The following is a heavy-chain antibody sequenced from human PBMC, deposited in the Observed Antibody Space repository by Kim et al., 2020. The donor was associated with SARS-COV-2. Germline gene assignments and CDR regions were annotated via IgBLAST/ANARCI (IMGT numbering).Heavy chain of an antibody. Sequence: TYYNPSLKSRVTISVDTSKNQVSLKLSSVTAADTAVYYCARDLYGSGSYDGMDVWCQGTTVTVSS. CDR3: ARDLYGSGSYDGMDV. J-gene: IGHJ6*02. D-gene: IGHD3-10*01. CDR2: T. V-gene: IGHV4-31*02.